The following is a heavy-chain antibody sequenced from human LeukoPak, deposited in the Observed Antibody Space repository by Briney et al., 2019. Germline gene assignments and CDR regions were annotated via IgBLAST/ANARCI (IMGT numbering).Heavy chain of an antibody. CDR2: ISGSGGST. CDR3: ASWYYYGSGSYFSQDAFDI. Sequence: GGSLRLSCAASGFTFSSYAMSWVRQAPGKGLEWVSAISGSGGSTYYADSVKGRFTISRDSSKNTLYLQMNSLRAEDTAVYYCASWYYYGSGSYFSQDAFDIWGQGTMVTVSS. J-gene: IGHJ3*02. V-gene: IGHV3-23*01. CDR1: GFTFSSYA. D-gene: IGHD3-10*01.